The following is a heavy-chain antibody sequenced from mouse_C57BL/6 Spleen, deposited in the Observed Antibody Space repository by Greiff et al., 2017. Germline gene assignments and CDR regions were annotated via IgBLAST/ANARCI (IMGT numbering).Heavy chain of an antibody. J-gene: IGHJ4*01. D-gene: IGHD1-1*01. CDR2: ISSGSGTI. Sequence: EVKLMESGGGLVKPGGSLKLSCAASGFTFSDYGMPWVRQAPEKGLEWVAYISSGSGTIYYADTVKGGFTISRDNAKNTLFLQMTSLRSEDTAMYYCGRELREYYAMGDWGQGTSVTVST. CDR3: GRELREYYAMGD. CDR1: GFTFSDYG. V-gene: IGHV5-17*01.